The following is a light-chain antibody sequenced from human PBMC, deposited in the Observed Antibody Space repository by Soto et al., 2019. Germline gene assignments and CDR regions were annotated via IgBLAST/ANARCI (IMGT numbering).Light chain of an antibody. CDR1: ESVSSSF. CDR2: RTS. J-gene: IGKJ1*01. CDR3: QHYGNSLWT. Sequence: EVVLTQSPGTLSLSPGERETLSCRASESVSSSFLTWYQQKPGQAPRLLIYRTSNRVTGIADRFSGSGSGTDFTLTISGLEPEDFAVYFCQHYGNSLWTFGQGTKVDIK. V-gene: IGKV3-20*01.